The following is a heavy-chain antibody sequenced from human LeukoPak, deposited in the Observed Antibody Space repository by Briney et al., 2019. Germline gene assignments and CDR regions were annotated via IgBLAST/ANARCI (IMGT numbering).Heavy chain of an antibody. V-gene: IGHV1-2*02. J-gene: IGHJ6*03. CDR2: IAPISGDT. Sequence: GASAKVSCKTSGYTFTGYYIQWVRQAPGQGLEWMGWIAPISGDTDYAQKFQGRVTMTRDTSISTAYMELNRLRSDDTAVYYCAREYSSSSYVYYYMDVWGKGTTVTVSS. D-gene: IGHD6-6*01. CDR1: GYTFTGYY. CDR3: AREYSSSSYVYYYMDV.